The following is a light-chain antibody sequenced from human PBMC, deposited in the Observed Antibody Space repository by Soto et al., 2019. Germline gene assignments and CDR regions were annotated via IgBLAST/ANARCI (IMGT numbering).Light chain of an antibody. V-gene: IGKV1-5*01. CDR1: QTISSW. Sequence: DIQMTQSPSTLSASVGDRVTITCRASQTISSWLAWYQQKPGKAPDLLIYDASSLQDGVPSRFSGRESGTEFTLTISSLQPDDFATYFCQQYITFPYTFGQGTKLEIK. CDR2: DAS. CDR3: QQYITFPYT. J-gene: IGKJ2*01.